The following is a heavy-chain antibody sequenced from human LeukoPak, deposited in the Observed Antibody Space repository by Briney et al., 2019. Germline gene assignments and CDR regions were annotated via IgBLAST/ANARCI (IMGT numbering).Heavy chain of an antibody. Sequence: GGSLRLSCAVSGFIVSSNHMNWVRQAPGKGLKWVSVIYSGGYSGGGPFYADSVKGRFTTSSDSSKNTLFLQMNSLRAEDTAVYYCARDVYGDGYNSFDYWGLGILVTVSS. CDR2: IYSGGYSGGGP. CDR1: GFIVSSNH. J-gene: IGHJ4*02. V-gene: IGHV3-66*01. D-gene: IGHD5-24*01. CDR3: ARDVYGDGYNSFDY.